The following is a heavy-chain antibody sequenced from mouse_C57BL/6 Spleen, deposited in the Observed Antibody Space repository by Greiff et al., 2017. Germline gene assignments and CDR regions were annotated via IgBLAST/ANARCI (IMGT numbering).Heavy chain of an antibody. CDR2: IYPRSGNT. Sequence: VQLQQSGAELARPGASVKLSCKASGYTFTSYGISWVKQRTGQGLEWIGEIYPRSGNTYYNEKFKGKATLTADKSSSTAYMELRSLTSEDSAVYFCEIYCGYDGPSFAYWGQGTLVTVSA. D-gene: IGHD2-2*01. J-gene: IGHJ3*01. CDR1: GYTFTSYG. V-gene: IGHV1-81*01. CDR3: EIYCGYDGPSFAY.